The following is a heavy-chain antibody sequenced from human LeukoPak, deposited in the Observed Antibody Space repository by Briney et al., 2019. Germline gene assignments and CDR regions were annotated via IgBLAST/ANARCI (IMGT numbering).Heavy chain of an antibody. CDR1: GFTFSSYS. J-gene: IGHJ4*02. Sequence: GGSLRLSCAASGFTFSSYSMNWVRQAPGKGLEWVSSMSSSSYIYYADSVKGRFTISRDNAKNSLYLPMNSLRAEDTAVYYCAKVGQCSFDYWGQGTLVTVSS. CDR3: AKVGQCSFDY. D-gene: IGHD3-16*01. V-gene: IGHV3-21*01. CDR2: MSSSSYI.